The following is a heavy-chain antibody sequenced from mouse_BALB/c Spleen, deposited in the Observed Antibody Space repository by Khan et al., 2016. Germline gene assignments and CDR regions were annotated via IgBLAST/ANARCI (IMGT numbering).Heavy chain of an antibody. CDR3: ARGGLLPLRSYCDY. J-gene: IGHJ2*01. D-gene: IGHD1-2*01. V-gene: IGHV3-6*02. Sequence: EVQLQESGPGLVKPSQSLSLTCSVTGYSITSGYYWNWIRQFPGNKLEWMGYISYDGSNNYNPSLKNRISITRDTSKNQFFLKLNSVNTEDTATYYCARGGLLPLRSYCDYCGQGTTLTVSS. CDR1: GYSITSGYY. CDR2: ISYDGSN.